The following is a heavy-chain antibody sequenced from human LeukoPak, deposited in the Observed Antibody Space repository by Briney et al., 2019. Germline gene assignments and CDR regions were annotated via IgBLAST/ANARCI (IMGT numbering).Heavy chain of an antibody. J-gene: IGHJ4*02. CDR2: ISYDGSDK. CDR1: GFTFSSSG. CDR3: GRGDPDY. V-gene: IGHV3-30*03. Sequence: GRSLRLSCAASGFTFSSSGMHWVRQAPGKGLEWVAVISYDGSDKYYADSVKGRFTISRDNSKNTLYLEMNSLRVEDTAVYYCGRGDPDYWGQGVLVTVSS.